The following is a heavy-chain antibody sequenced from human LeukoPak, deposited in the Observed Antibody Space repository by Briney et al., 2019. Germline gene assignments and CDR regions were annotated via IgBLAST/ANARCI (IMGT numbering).Heavy chain of an antibody. J-gene: IGHJ4*02. CDR3: AGRRVLDASFDY. Sequence: PGGSLRLSCAASGFTVSGNYMSWVRQAPGKGLEWVSVIYSSDNTYYIDSVKGRFTISRDNSENTLYLQMNSLRAEDTAVYYCAGRRVLDASFDYRGQGTLVTVSS. D-gene: IGHD3-16*01. V-gene: IGHV3-66*02. CDR2: IYSSDNT. CDR1: GFTVSGNY.